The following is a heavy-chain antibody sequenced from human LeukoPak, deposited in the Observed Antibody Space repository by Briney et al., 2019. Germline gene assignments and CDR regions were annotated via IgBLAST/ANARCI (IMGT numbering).Heavy chain of an antibody. CDR1: GFPFSSYG. V-gene: IGHV3-30*18. D-gene: IGHD6-13*01. Sequence: QPGRSLRLSCAASGFPFSSYGMHWVRQAPGKGLEWVSDISYDGGNKYYADSVKGRFTISRDNSKKTLYLQMNSLRGDDTGMYFCAKESSRSNYYYGLDVWGQGTTVTVSS. CDR2: ISYDGGNK. CDR3: AKESSRSNYYYGLDV. J-gene: IGHJ6*02.